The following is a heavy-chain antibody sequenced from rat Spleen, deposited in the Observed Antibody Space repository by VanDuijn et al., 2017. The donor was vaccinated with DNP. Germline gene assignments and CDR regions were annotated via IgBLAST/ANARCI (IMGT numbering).Heavy chain of an antibody. V-gene: IGHV5S13*01. CDR2: ISTGGGNT. Sequence: EVQLVESGGGPVQPGRSLKLSCVASGFIFSNYGMAWVRQTPTKGLEWVASISTGGGNTYYRDSVKGRFTISRDNAKSTLYLQMNSLRSEDTATYYCTSNPHIRTAAPFDYWGQGAMVTVSS. CDR3: TSNPHIRTAAPFDY. D-gene: IGHD3-8*01. J-gene: IGHJ2*01. CDR1: GFIFSNYG.